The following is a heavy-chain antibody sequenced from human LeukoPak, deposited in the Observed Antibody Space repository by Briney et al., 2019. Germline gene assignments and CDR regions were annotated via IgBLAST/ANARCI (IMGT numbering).Heavy chain of an antibody. V-gene: IGHV3-23*01. Sequence: PGGSLRLSCAASGFTFSSYAMSWVRQAPGKGLEWVSAISGSGGSTYYADSVKGRFTISRDNSKNTLYLQMNSLRAEDTAVYYCAKDRGAVVVTAIPYFDYWGQGTLVTVSS. D-gene: IGHD2-21*02. CDR2: ISGSGGST. CDR1: GFTFSSYA. CDR3: AKDRGAVVVTAIPYFDY. J-gene: IGHJ4*02.